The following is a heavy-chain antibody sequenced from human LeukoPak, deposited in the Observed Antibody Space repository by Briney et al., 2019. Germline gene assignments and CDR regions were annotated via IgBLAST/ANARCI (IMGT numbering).Heavy chain of an antibody. D-gene: IGHD3-22*01. J-gene: IGHJ4*02. V-gene: IGHV4-59*06. Sequence: SETLSLTCTVSGGSISSYYWSWIRQHPGKGLEWIGYIYYSGSTYYNPSLKSRVTISVDTSKNQFSLKLSSVTAADTAVYYCARVSATYYYDSSGYYYAGPQFDYWGQGTLVTVSS. CDR1: GGSISSYY. CDR2: IYYSGST. CDR3: ARVSATYYYDSSGYYYAGPQFDY.